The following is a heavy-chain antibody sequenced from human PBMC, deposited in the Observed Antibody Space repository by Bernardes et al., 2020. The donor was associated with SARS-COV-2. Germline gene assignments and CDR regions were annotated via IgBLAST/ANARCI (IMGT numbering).Heavy chain of an antibody. Sequence: GGSLRLSCAASAFTFSSYAMHWVRQAPGKGLEWVAGIKYNGRTKYYADSVKGRFTISRDNSKNTLYLQMNSLRAEDTAVYYCARGKRCYYYFDYRGQGTLLTVSS. CDR2: IKYNGRTK. CDR3: ARGKRCYYYFDY. J-gene: IGHJ4*02. D-gene: IGHD3-10*01. V-gene: IGHV3-30*04. CDR1: AFTFSSYA.